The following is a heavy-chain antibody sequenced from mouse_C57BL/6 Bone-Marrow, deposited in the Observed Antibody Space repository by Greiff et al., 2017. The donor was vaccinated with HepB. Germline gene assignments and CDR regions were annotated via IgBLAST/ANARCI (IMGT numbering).Heavy chain of an antibody. D-gene: IGHD3-2*02. CDR3: ARGARQLRLSY. J-gene: IGHJ3*01. CDR1: GYTFTSYW. V-gene: IGHV1-59*01. Sequence: QVQLKQPGAELVRPGTSVKLSCKASGYTFTSYWMHWVKQRPGQGLEWIGVIDPSDSYTNYNQKFKGKATLTVDTSSSTAYMQLSSLTSEDSAVYYCARGARQLRLSYWGQGTLVTVSA. CDR2: IDPSDSYT.